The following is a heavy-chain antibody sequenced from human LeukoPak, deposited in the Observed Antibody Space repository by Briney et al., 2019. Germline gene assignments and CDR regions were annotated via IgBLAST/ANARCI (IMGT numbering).Heavy chain of an antibody. CDR1: GGTFSSYA. Sequence: SVKVSCKASGGTFSSYAISWVRQAPGQGLEWMGRIIPILGIANYAQKFQGRVTMTRDTSTSTVYMELSSLRSEDTAVYYCARGLRIWSGYYPLYWGQGTLVTVSS. V-gene: IGHV1-69*04. CDR2: IIPILGIA. J-gene: IGHJ4*02. D-gene: IGHD3-3*01. CDR3: ARGLRIWSGYYPLY.